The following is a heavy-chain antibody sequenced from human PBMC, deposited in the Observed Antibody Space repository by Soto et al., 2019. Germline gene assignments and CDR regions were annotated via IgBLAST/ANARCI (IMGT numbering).Heavy chain of an antibody. CDR3: VHRLDVPGLAFDP. D-gene: IGHD3-10*02. J-gene: IGHJ5*02. CDR1: GFSLSASGAS. V-gene: IGHV2-5*01. Sequence: GSGPTLVNPTQTLRLTCAFSGFSLSASGASVGWIRQPPGKALEWLAHIYWNDDKRYSPSLRSRLTISKDTSKNQVVLTFTNMDPADTGTYYCVHRLDVPGLAFDPWGQGTLVTVS. CDR2: IYWNDDK.